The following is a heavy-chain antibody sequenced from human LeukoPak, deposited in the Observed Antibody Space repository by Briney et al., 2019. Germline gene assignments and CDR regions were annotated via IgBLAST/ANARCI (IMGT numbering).Heavy chain of an antibody. V-gene: IGHV5-51*01. Sequence: GESLKISCKGSGYRFNSYWIGWVRQMPGKGLEWMGIIYPGDSDTRYCPSFQGQVTISVDKSISTAYLQWSSLKASDTAMYYCARELGGSGWLIFDYWGQGTLVTVSS. CDR2: IYPGDSDT. J-gene: IGHJ4*02. CDR3: ARELGGSGWLIFDY. D-gene: IGHD6-19*01. CDR1: GYRFNSYW.